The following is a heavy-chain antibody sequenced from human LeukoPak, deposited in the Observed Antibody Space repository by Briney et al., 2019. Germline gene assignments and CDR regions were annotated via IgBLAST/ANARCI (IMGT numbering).Heavy chain of an antibody. J-gene: IGHJ4*02. Sequence: ASVKVSCKASGYTFGGYFMHWVRQAPGQGLEWMGRINPNSGVTTFAQKFQGRVTMTRDTSTSTVYMELSSLRSEDTAVYYCARRGGIVGAILSFYFDYWGQGTLVTVSS. CDR2: INPNSGVT. CDR1: GYTFGGYF. D-gene: IGHD1-26*01. CDR3: ARRGGIVGAILSFYFDY. V-gene: IGHV1-2*06.